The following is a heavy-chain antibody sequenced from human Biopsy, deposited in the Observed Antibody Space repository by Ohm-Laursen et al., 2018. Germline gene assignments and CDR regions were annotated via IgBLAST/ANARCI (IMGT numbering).Heavy chain of an antibody. V-gene: IGHV4-59*08. CDR1: GGSISSYY. CDR2: IYYTGSI. CDR3: ARHAPSYSGSYWRYFDL. D-gene: IGHD1-26*01. Sequence: SDTLSLTCTVSGGSISSYYWSWIRQPPGKGLEWIGYIYYTGSINYNPSLKSRVTISVDTSMNHLSLRLTSVTAADTAVYYCARHAPSYSGSYWRYFDLWGCGTLVTVSS. J-gene: IGHJ2*01.